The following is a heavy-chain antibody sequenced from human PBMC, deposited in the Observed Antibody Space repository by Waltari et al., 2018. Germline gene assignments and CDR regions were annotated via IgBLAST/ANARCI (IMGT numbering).Heavy chain of an antibody. CDR1: GFTFSSFW. CDR2: IKQDGSEK. CDR3: ASLWFGELFY. Sequence: EVQLVESGGGLVQPGGSLRLPSAASGFTFSSFWMTWVRQAPGKGLEWVANIKQDGSEKYYVDSVKGRFTISRDNAKNSLYLQMNSLRAEDTAVYYCASLWFGELFYWGQGTLVTVSS. D-gene: IGHD3-10*01. J-gene: IGHJ4*02. V-gene: IGHV3-7*01.